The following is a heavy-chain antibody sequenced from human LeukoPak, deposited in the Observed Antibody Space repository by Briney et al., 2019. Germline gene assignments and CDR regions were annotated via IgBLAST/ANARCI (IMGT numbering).Heavy chain of an antibody. Sequence: ASVKVSCKASGGTFSSYAISWVRQAPGQGLEWMGWISAYNGNTNYAQKLQGRVTMTTDTSTSTAYMELRSLRSDDTAVYYCARDRGYSGYSPKGWFDPWGQGTLVTVSS. CDR1: GGTFSSYA. CDR2: ISAYNGNT. D-gene: IGHD5-12*01. V-gene: IGHV1-18*01. J-gene: IGHJ5*02. CDR3: ARDRGYSGYSPKGWFDP.